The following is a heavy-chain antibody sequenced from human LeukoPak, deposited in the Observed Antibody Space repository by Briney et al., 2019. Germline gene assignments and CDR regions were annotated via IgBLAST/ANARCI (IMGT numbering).Heavy chain of an antibody. CDR2: ISYDGSNK. D-gene: IGHD3-3*01. CDR1: GFTFSSYA. CDR3: ARESYCDFWSGYYSGYHFDY. V-gene: IGHV3-30*04. Sequence: GRSLRLSCAASGFTFSSYAMHWVRQAPGKGLEWVAVISYDGSNKYYADSVKGRFTISRDNSKNTLYLQMNSLRAEDTAVYYCARESYCDFWSGYYSGYHFDYWGQGTLVTVSS. J-gene: IGHJ4*02.